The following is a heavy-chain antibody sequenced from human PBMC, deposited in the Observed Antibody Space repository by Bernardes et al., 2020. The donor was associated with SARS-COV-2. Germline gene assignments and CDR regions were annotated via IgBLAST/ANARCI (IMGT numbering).Heavy chain of an antibody. CDR1: GFTFGYHT. Sequence: WGSLRLSCAASGFTFGYHTMHWVRQVPGKGLEWVALISWDGVNKDYADSVKGRFTISRDNSINSLYLQMNSLRTEDTALYYCAKDYSLCTGGFCHFDYWGQGTLVTVSS. CDR3: AKDYSLCTGGFCHFDY. J-gene: IGHJ4*02. CDR2: ISWDGVNK. D-gene: IGHD2-8*02. V-gene: IGHV3-43*01.